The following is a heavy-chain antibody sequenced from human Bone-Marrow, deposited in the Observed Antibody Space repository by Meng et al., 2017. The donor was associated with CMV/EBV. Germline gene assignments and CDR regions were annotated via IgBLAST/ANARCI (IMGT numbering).Heavy chain of an antibody. V-gene: IGHV3-15*01. CDR3: TINGGNS. CDR1: GFTFGNAW. D-gene: IGHD4-23*01. CDR2: IKSKTDGGTT. Sequence: GESLKISCAASGFTFGNAWMSWVRQAPGKGLEWVGRIKSKTDGGTTDYAVPVKGRFTISRDDSKNTLYLQMNSLKTEDTAVYYCTINGGNSCGQGTLVTVSS. J-gene: IGHJ4*02.